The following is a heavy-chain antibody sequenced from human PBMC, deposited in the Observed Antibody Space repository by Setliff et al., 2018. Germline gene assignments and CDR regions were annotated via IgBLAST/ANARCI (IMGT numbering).Heavy chain of an antibody. V-gene: IGHV1-69*05. D-gene: IGHD2-15*01. CDR3: AKASVWVVDANCGSFDV. CDR1: GYTFTRHG. Sequence: SVKVSCKASGYTFTRHGISWVRQAPGQGLEWIGGIVPIYGPAKYAQKFQGRVEITTDESTNTAYMELSSLTSDDTATYYCAKASVWVVDANCGSFDVWGQGTVVTVSS. CDR2: IVPIYGPA. J-gene: IGHJ3*01.